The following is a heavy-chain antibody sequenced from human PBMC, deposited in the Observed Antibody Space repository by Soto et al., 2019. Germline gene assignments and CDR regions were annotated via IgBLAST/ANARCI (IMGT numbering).Heavy chain of an antibody. D-gene: IGHD2-15*01. Sequence: SETLSLTCAVYGGSFSGYYWSWIRQPPGKGLEWIGEINHSGSTNYNPSLKSRVTISVDTSKNQFSLKLSSVTAADTAVYYCARARLQPDIVVVVAAEGYFDYWGQGTLVTVAS. J-gene: IGHJ4*02. CDR1: GGSFSGYY. CDR3: ARARLQPDIVVVVAAEGYFDY. V-gene: IGHV4-34*01. CDR2: INHSGST.